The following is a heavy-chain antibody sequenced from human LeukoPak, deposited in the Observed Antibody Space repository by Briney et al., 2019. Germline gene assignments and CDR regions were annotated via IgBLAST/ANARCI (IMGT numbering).Heavy chain of an antibody. J-gene: IGHJ5*02. CDR2: IYHSGST. CDR3: AAQYSSSSLWFDP. Sequence: PSETLSLTCTVSGYSISSGYYWGWIRQPPGKGLEWIGYIYHSGSTYYNPSLKSRVTISVDRSKNQFSLKLSSVTAADTAVYYCAAQYSSSSLWFDPWGQGTLVTVSS. D-gene: IGHD6-6*01. CDR1: GYSISSGYY. V-gene: IGHV4-38-2*02.